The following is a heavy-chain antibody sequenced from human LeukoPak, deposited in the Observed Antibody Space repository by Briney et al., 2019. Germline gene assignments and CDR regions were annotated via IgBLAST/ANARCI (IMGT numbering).Heavy chain of an antibody. Sequence: PSETLSLTCTVSGGSISSYYWSWIRQPPGKGLEWIGYVDHTGSTKFNPSLNGRVSISRDTSNNFFSLRLRSVTAADTAVYFCARGRVSSSKWYSTYYYFFYMDFWGKGTTVTVSS. CDR2: VDHTGST. CDR1: GGSISSYY. V-gene: IGHV4-59*01. J-gene: IGHJ6*03. D-gene: IGHD4-11*01. CDR3: ARGRVSSSKWYSTYYYFFYMDF.